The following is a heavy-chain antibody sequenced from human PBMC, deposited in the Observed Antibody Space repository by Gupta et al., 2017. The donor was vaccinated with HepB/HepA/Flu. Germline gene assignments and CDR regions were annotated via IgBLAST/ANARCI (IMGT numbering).Heavy chain of an antibody. J-gene: IGHJ3*02. CDR1: GFTFSSYG. Sequence: QVQLVESGGGVVQPGRSLRLSCAASGFTFSSYGMHWVRQAPGKGLEWVAVISYDGSNKYYADSVKGRFTISRDNSKNTLYLQMNSLRAEDTAVYYCAKDQGQQLVLGVDAFDIWGQGTMVTVSS. CDR2: ISYDGSNK. CDR3: AKDQGQQLVLGVDAFDI. V-gene: IGHV3-30*18. D-gene: IGHD6-13*01.